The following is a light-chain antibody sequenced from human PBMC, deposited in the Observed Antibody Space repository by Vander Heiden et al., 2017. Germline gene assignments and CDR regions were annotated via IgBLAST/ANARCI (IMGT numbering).Light chain of an antibody. CDR2: AAS. V-gene: IGKV1-39*01. CDR3: RQNYNTPLYT. J-gene: IGKJ2*01. Sequence: IQLTHFPPSLPLSVGDSASLTCRASPIIGIYFNWYQKQPRHVTSLPIYAASSLQSGVPSRFSSSGSATDFTLTISSLQPEDYAAYYCRQNYNTPLYTFGQGTKLEIK. CDR1: PIIGIY.